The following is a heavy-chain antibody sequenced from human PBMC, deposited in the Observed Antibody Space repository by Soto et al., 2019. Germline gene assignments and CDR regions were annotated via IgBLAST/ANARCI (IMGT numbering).Heavy chain of an antibody. D-gene: IGHD3-16*01. V-gene: IGHV3-74*01. CDR3: TRDLGGPDY. J-gene: IGHJ4*02. CDR2: INNDGSST. CDR1: GFTLNNYW. Sequence: GGSLRLSCAASGFTLNNYWMHWVREAPGKGLVWVSRINNDGSSTAYADPVKGRFTISRDNAKNTLYLQMNSLRAEDTAIYYCTRDLGGPDYWGQGTLVTVSS.